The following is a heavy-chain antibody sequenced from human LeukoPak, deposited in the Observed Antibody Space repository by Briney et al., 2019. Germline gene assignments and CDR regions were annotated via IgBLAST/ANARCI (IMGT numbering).Heavy chain of an antibody. J-gene: IGHJ4*02. CDR2: ISYDGSNK. D-gene: IGHD6-19*01. Sequence: GGSLRLSCAASGFTFSSYAMHWVRQAPGKGLEWVAVISYDGSNKYYADSVKGRFTISRDNSKSTLYLQMNSLRAEDTAVYYCAREISGIAVAGIDYWGQGTLVTVSS. V-gene: IGHV3-30-3*01. CDR3: AREISGIAVAGIDY. CDR1: GFTFSSYA.